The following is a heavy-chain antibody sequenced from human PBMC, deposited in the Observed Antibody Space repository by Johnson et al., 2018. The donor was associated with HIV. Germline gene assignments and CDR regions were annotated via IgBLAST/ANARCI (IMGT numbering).Heavy chain of an antibody. V-gene: IGHV3-64*04. CDR2: IYSGGRT. Sequence: SGFTFSSYAMHWVRQAPGKGLEYVSGIYSGGRTYYADSVKGRFTISRDNSKNTLYLQMNSLRAEDTAVYYCAKDQWSSSWTNDAFDIWGQGTMVTVSS. CDR1: GFTFSSYA. CDR3: AKDQWSSSWTNDAFDI. D-gene: IGHD6-13*01. J-gene: IGHJ3*02.